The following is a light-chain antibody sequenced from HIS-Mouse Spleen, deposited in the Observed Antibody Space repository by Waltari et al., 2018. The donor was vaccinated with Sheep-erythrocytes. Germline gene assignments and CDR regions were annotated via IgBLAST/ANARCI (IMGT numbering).Light chain of an antibody. J-gene: IGLJ2*01. CDR3: YSTDSSGNHSV. V-gene: IGLV3-10*01. CDR2: EDS. Sequence: SYELTQPPSVSVSPGQTARIPCSGDALPNTYAYWYQQKSGQAPVLVIYEDSKRPSGIPERFSGSSSGTMATLTISGAQVEDEADYYCYSTDSSGNHSVFGGGTKLTVL. CDR1: ALPNTY.